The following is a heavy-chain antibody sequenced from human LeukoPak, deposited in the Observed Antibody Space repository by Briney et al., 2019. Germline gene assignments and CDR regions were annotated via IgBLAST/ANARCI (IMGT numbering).Heavy chain of an antibody. J-gene: IGHJ4*02. CDR3: ARLSSSGWYVSFDY. Sequence: SETLSLTCTVSGGSISSSSYYWSWIRQPAGKGLEWIGRIYTSGSTNYNPSLKSRVTMSVDTSKNQFSLKLSSVPAADTAVYYCARLSSSGWYVSFDYWGQGTLVTVSS. D-gene: IGHD6-19*01. CDR2: IYTSGST. CDR1: GGSISSSSYY. V-gene: IGHV4-61*02.